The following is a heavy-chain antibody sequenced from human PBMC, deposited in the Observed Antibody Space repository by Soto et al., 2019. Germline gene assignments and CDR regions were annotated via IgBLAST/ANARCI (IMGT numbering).Heavy chain of an antibody. J-gene: IGHJ5*02. CDR3: ARAGDGYDRINWFDP. CDR2: IYPGDSDT. D-gene: IGHD3-22*01. V-gene: IGHV5-51*01. CDR1: GYSFTSYW. Sequence: GESLKISCKGSGYSFTSYWIGWVRQMPGKGLEWMGIIYPGDSDTRYSPSFQGQVTISADKSISTAYLQWSSLKASDTAMYYCARAGDGYDRINWFDPWGQGTLVTVSS.